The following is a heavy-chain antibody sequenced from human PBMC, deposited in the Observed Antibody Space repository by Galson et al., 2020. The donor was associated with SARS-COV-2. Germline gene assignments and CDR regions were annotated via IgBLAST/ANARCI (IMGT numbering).Heavy chain of an antibody. CDR3: ARLGPGAYNLFDAFHI. J-gene: IGHJ3*02. D-gene: IGHD1-1*01. V-gene: IGHV4-59*01. Sequence: ASETLSLTCTVSGGSISSYYWSWIRQSPGKGLEWIGYMYYSGSSNYNPSLKSRVSISVDTSKNQFSLKLSSVTGADTAVYYCARLGPGAYNLFDAFHIWGQGTMVTVSS. CDR2: MYYSGSS. CDR1: GGSISSYY.